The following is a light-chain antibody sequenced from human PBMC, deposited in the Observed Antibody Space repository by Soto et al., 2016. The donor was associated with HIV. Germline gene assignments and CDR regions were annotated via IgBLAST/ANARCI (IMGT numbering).Light chain of an antibody. CDR3: QRYGYT. Sequence: DIQMTQSPSTLSASIGDRVTITCRASQSISNWLAWYQQKPGKAPKLLIYKASTLESGVPSRFSGSGSGTEFTLTISSLQPDDVATYYCQRYGYTFG. V-gene: IGKV1-5*03. J-gene: IGKJ2*01. CDR2: KAS. CDR1: QSISNW.